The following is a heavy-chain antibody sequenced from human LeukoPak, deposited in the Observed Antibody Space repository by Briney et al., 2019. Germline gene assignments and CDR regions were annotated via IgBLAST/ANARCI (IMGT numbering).Heavy chain of an antibody. J-gene: IGHJ5*02. CDR1: GGSINSGDYY. CDR3: ARPYYYDSRIDP. V-gene: IGHV4-30-4*01. Sequence: SETLSLTCTVPGGSINSGDYYWSWIRQPPGKGLGWIAYMYYSGSTYYNPSLKSRVTMSADTSKNQLSLKLSSVTAADTAVYYCARPYYYDSRIDPWGQGILVTVSS. CDR2: MYYSGST. D-gene: IGHD3-22*01.